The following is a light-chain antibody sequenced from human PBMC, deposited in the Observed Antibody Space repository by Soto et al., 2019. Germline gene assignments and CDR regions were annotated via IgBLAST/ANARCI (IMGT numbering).Light chain of an antibody. Sequence: EIVLTQSPGTLSLSPGERATLSCRASESVSSSYLAWYQQKPGQAPRLLIYGASSRATGIPDRLSGSGSGTDFTLTISRLEPEDFAVYYCQQYARFPLTFGGGTKVEIK. V-gene: IGKV3-20*01. CDR3: QQYARFPLT. CDR1: ESVSSSY. J-gene: IGKJ4*01. CDR2: GAS.